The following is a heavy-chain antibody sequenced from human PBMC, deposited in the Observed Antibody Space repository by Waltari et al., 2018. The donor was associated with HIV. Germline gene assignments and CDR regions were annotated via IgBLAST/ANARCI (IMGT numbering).Heavy chain of an antibody. CDR1: GGSISSSSYY. CDR2: IYYSGST. V-gene: IGHV4-39*07. Sequence: SGGSISSSSYYWGWIRQPPGKGLEWIGSIYYSGSTYYNPSLKSRVTISVDTSKNQFSLKLSSVTAADTAVYYCARDPRYFDWLFGGDAFDIWGQGTMVTVSS. J-gene: IGHJ3*02. D-gene: IGHD3-9*01. CDR3: ARDPRYFDWLFGGDAFDI.